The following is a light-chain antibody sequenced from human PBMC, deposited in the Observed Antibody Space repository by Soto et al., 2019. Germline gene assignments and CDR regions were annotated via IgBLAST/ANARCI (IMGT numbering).Light chain of an antibody. CDR3: QHYNNWPPKT. V-gene: IGKV3-15*01. J-gene: IGKJ1*01. CDR1: QSVSSN. CDR2: GAS. Sequence: IVMTQSPATLSVSPGERDTLSCRASQSVSSNLAWYQQKPGQAPRVLIYGASTRATGIPDRFSGSGSGTEFTLTISRLQSEDSVVYYCQHYNNWPPKTVGQGTKVEIK.